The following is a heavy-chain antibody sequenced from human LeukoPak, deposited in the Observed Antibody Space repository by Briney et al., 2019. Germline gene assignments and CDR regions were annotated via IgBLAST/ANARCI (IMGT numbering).Heavy chain of an antibody. CDR1: GHTHTELS. D-gene: IGHD2-2*01. V-gene: IGHV1-24*01. CDR3: ATGEVPAAIWRYYYGMDV. CDR2: FDPEDGET. Sequence: ASVKVSCKVSGHTHTELSMHCARQAPGKGLEGMGGFDPEDGETIYAQKFQDRVTMTEDTSTDTAYMELSSLRSEDTAVYYCATGEVPAAIWRYYYGMDVWGQGTTVTVPS. J-gene: IGHJ6*02.